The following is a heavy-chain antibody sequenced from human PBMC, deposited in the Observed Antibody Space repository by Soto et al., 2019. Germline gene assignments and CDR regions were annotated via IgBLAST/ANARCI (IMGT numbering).Heavy chain of an antibody. D-gene: IGHD1-1*01. CDR3: ATGSFTSTGGRIGYHYNAMDV. V-gene: IGHV1-69*13. J-gene: IGHJ6*02. CDR1: GGTFSSHS. CDR2: IIPIFGPA. Sequence: ASVKVSCKSSGGTFSSHSINWVRQAPGQGLEWMGGIIPIFGPANFAKNFQGRVTITADESTTTAYMELSSLTSEDTAVYYCATGSFTSTGGRIGYHYNAMDVWGQGTTVTVSS.